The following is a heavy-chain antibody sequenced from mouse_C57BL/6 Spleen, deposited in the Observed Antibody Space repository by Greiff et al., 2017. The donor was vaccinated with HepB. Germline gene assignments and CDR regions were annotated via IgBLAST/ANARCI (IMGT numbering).Heavy chain of an antibody. V-gene: IGHV2-2*01. CDR1: GFSLTSYG. CDR2: IWSGGST. Sequence: VQLQQSGPGLVQPSQVLSITCTVSGFSLTSYGVHWVRQSPGKGLEWLGVIWSGGSTDYNAAFISRLSISKDNSKSQVFFKMNSLQADDTAIYYCARAGYYAMDYWGQGTSVTVSS. D-gene: IGHD3-3*01. J-gene: IGHJ4*01. CDR3: ARAGYYAMDY.